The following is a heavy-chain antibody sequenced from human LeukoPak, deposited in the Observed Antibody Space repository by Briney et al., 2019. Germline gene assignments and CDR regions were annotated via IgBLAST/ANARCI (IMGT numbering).Heavy chain of an antibody. CDR3: AREDSSSWLGLYYFDY. V-gene: IGHV6-1*01. CDR2: TYYRSKWYN. CDR1: GDSVSSNSAA. Sequence: SQTLSLTCAISGDSVSSNSAAWNWIRQSPSRGLEWLGRTYYRSKWYNDYAVSVKGRITINPDTSKNQFSLQLNSVTPEDTAVYYCAREDSSSWLGLYYFDYWGQGTLVTVSS. J-gene: IGHJ4*02. D-gene: IGHD6-13*01.